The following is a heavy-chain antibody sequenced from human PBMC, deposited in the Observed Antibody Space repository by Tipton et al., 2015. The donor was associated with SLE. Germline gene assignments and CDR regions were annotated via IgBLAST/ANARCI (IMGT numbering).Heavy chain of an antibody. CDR1: GFTFSSYS. V-gene: IGHV3-21*03. CDR3: ARAMYYYDSSGYASAFDY. Sequence: SLRLSCAASGFTFSSYSMNWVRPAPGKGLEWVSSISSSSSYIYYADSVKGRFTTSRDNAKNSLYLQMNSLRAEDTAVYYCARAMYYYDSSGYASAFDYWGQGTLVTVSS. D-gene: IGHD3-22*01. J-gene: IGHJ4*02. CDR2: ISSSSSYI.